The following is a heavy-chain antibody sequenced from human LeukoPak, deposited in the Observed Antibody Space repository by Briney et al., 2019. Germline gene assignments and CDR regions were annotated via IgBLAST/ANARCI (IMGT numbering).Heavy chain of an antibody. J-gene: IGHJ4*02. CDR3: ARVDSSGYYYYFDY. Sequence: SVKVSCKASGGTFSSYAISWVRQAPGQGLEWMGRIIPILGIANYAQKFQGRVTITADKSTSTAYMELSSLRSEDTAVYYCARVDSSGYYYYFDYWGQGTLVTVSS. D-gene: IGHD3-22*01. V-gene: IGHV1-69*04. CDR2: IIPILGIA. CDR1: GGTFSSYA.